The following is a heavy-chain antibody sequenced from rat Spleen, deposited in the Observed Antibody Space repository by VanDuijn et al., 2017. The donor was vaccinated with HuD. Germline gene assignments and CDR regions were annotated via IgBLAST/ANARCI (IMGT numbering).Heavy chain of an antibody. CDR2: IWGNGIA. Sequence: VQLVESGGGLVQPGRSLKLSCAASGFTFSDYYMAWVRQPPGKGLEWMGVIWGNGIANYNSALKSRLSISRDTSKSQVFLKMNSLETDDTAIYFCARSYGGYTQHWFAYWGQGTLVTVSS. CDR1: GFTFSDYY. J-gene: IGHJ3*01. D-gene: IGHD1-11*01. CDR3: ARSYGGYTQHWFAY. V-gene: IGHV2-13*01.